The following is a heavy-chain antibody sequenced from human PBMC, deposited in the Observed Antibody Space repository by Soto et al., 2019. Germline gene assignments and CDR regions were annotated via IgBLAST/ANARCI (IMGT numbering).Heavy chain of an antibody. D-gene: IGHD3-9*01. CDR3: AHRDDILTGYRAFDY. J-gene: IGHJ4*02. Sequence: QITLKESGPTLVKPTQTLTLTCTFSGFSLSTSGVGVGWIRQPPGKALEWLALIYWDDDKRSSPSLKSRLTITKDTSKNQVVLTMTNMDPVDTATYYCAHRDDILTGYRAFDYWGQGTLVTVSS. CDR2: IYWDDDK. CDR1: GFSLSTSGVG. V-gene: IGHV2-5*02.